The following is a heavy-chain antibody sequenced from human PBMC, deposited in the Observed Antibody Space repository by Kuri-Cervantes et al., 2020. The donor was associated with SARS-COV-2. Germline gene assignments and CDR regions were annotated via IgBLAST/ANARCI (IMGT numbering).Heavy chain of an antibody. Sequence: SVKVSCKASGGTFSSYAISWVRQAPGQGPEWMGGIIPIFGTANYAQKFQGRVTITADESTSTAYMELSSLRSEDTAVYYCARDRGYCSGGSCPPLRPWGQGTLVTGSS. J-gene: IGHJ5*02. V-gene: IGHV1-69*13. CDR2: IIPIFGTA. D-gene: IGHD2-15*01. CDR1: GGTFSSYA. CDR3: ARDRGYCSGGSCPPLRP.